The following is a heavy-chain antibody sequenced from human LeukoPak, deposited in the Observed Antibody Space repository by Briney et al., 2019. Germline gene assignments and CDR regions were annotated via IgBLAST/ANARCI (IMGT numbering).Heavy chain of an antibody. CDR1: GYTFKNYA. Sequence: PGGSLRLSCAASGYTFKNYAMYWVRQAPGKGLEWVSAISGSGGSTYYADSVKGRFTISRDNSKNTLYLQMNSLRAEDTAVYYCAKGGLPADYWGQGTLVTVSS. J-gene: IGHJ4*02. D-gene: IGHD4-11*01. V-gene: IGHV3-23*01. CDR3: AKGGLPADY. CDR2: ISGSGGST.